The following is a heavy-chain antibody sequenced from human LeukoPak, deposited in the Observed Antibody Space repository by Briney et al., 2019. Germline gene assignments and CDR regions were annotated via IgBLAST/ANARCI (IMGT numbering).Heavy chain of an antibody. D-gene: IGHD1-1*01. CDR1: GFTFSDYW. V-gene: IGHV3-7*01. CDR3: KSGGAAPGSFDN. Sequence: GGSLRLSCAASGFTFSDYWMSWMRQAPGKGLEWVANIKYDGDEEYYVDSVKGRFTISRDNAKNSVYLQLNSLRVEDTAVYYCKSGGAAPGSFDNWGQGALVTVSP. J-gene: IGHJ4*02. CDR2: IKYDGDEE.